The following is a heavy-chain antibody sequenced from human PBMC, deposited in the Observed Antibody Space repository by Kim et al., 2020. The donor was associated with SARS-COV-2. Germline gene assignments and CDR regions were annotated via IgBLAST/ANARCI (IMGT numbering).Heavy chain of an antibody. CDR3: ATGAAAGKSNWFDP. Sequence: AQKFQGRVTMTEDTSTDTAYMELSSLRSEETAVYYCATGAAAGKSNWFDPWGQGTLVTVSS. V-gene: IGHV1-24*01. J-gene: IGHJ5*02. D-gene: IGHD6-13*01.